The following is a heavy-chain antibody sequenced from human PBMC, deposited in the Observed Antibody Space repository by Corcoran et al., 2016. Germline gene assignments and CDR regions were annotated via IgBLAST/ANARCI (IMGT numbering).Heavy chain of an antibody. CDR3: AGHMQTSEWELPPYYYYGMDV. J-gene: IGHJ6*02. CDR2: INPSGGST. V-gene: IGHV1-46*01. D-gene: IGHD1-26*01. Sequence: QVQLVQSGAEVKKPGASVKVSCKASGYTFTSYYMHWVRQAPGQGLEWMGIINPSGGSTSYAQKFQGRGTMTRDTSTSTVYMELSSLRSEDTPVYYCAGHMQTSEWELPPYYYYGMDVWGQGTTVTVSS. CDR1: GYTFTSYY.